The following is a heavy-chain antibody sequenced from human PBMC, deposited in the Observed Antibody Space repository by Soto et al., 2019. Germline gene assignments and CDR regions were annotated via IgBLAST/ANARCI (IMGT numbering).Heavy chain of an antibody. V-gene: IGHV1-69*01. Sequence: QVQLVQPGAEVKKPGSSVKVSCKASGGTFSSYTISWVRQAPGPGLEWMEGIIPIFGTANYAQKVQGRVTITAGESTRTGYMGLSSLISEDTAVYYCAREGPIYCSGGSCYPIIDGNWFDPWGQGTLVTVSS. CDR2: IIPIFGTA. CDR3: AREGPIYCSGGSCYPIIDGNWFDP. CDR1: GGTFSSYT. D-gene: IGHD2-15*01. J-gene: IGHJ5*02.